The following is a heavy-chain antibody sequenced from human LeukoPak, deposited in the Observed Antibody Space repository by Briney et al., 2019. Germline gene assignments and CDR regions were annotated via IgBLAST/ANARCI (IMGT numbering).Heavy chain of an antibody. CDR3: ARVTGDLGFDY. J-gene: IGHJ4*02. CDR1: GYTFTSYD. V-gene: IGHV1-8*01. Sequence: GASVKVSCKASGYTFTSYDINWVRQATGQGLKWMGWMNPNSGNTGYAQKLQGRVTMTRNTSISTAYMELSSLRSEDTAVYYCARVTGDLGFDYWGQGTLVTVSS. CDR2: MNPNSGNT. D-gene: IGHD7-27*01.